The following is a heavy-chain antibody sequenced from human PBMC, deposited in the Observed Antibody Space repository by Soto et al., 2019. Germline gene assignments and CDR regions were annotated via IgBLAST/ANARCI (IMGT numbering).Heavy chain of an antibody. Sequence: GGSLRLSCAASGFTFSSYAMSWVRQAPGKGLEWVSAISGSGGSTYYADSVKGRFTISRDNSKNTLYLQMNSLRAEDTAVYYCAKVSDAIWTGDYGIDYWGQGTLVTVSS. V-gene: IGHV3-23*01. J-gene: IGHJ4*01. D-gene: IGHD3-9*01. CDR3: AKVSDAIWTGDYGIDY. CDR1: GFTFSSYA. CDR2: ISGSGGST.